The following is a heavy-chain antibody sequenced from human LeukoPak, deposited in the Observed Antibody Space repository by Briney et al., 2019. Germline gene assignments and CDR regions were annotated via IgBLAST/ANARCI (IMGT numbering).Heavy chain of an antibody. CDR3: ARDDCSTTPCYAY. V-gene: IGHV3-33*01. D-gene: IGHD2-2*01. Sequence: GRSLGLSCTTSGFTFTNYGINWVRQAPGEGLEWVAAIWYDGSKTSYTDSVKGRFTVSRDISKNTVYLQMNGLKAEDTAVYYCARDDCSTTPCYAYWGQGTLVTVSS. CDR2: IWYDGSKT. J-gene: IGHJ4*02. CDR1: GFTFTNYG.